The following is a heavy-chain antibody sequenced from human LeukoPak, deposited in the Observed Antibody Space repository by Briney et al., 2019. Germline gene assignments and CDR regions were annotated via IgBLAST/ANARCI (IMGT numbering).Heavy chain of an antibody. Sequence: GGSLRLSCAASGFTFSSYGMHWVRQAPGKGLEWVAFIRYDGSNKYYADSVKGRFTISRDNSKNTLYLQMNSLRAEDTAVYYCARERRQGITAAIVGATTAAFDIWGQGTMVTVSS. J-gene: IGHJ3*02. D-gene: IGHD1-26*01. CDR1: GFTFSSYG. CDR3: ARERRQGITAAIVGATTAAFDI. V-gene: IGHV3-30*02. CDR2: IRYDGSNK.